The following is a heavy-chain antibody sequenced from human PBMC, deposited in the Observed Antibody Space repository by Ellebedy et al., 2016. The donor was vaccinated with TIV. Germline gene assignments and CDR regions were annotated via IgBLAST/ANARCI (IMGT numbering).Heavy chain of an antibody. CDR3: ARPDCGGNCYSDPFNY. Sequence: GGSLRLXXVASGFTFSSYAMNWVRQAPGKGLEWVSLISGSGGTTWYADSVKGRFTISRDNSKNTLYLQMNSLRAEDAAVYFCARPDCGGNCYSDPFNYWGQGALVTVSS. V-gene: IGHV3-23*01. CDR2: ISGSGGTT. CDR1: GFTFSSYA. D-gene: IGHD2-21*02. J-gene: IGHJ4*02.